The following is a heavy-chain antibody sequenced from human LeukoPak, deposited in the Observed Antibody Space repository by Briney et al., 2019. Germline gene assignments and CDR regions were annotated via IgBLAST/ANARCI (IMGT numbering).Heavy chain of an antibody. D-gene: IGHD1-26*01. CDR1: GFTFSSYS. Sequence: GGSLRLSCAASGFTFSSYSMNWVRQAPGKGLEWVSSISSSSNYIYYTDSVKGRFTISRDDASNSLALQMNSLRAEDTAVYYCASGIYYTSVHTWSPVWGQGTLVTVSS. CDR3: ASGIYYTSVHTWSPV. J-gene: IGHJ4*02. CDR2: ISSSSNYI. V-gene: IGHV3-21*01.